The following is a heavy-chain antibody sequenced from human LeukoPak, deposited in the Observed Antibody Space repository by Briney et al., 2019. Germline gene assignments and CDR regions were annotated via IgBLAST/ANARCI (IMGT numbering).Heavy chain of an antibody. Sequence: GGSLRLSCAASGFTFSSYSMNWVRQAPGKGLEWVSSISSSSYIYYADSVKGRFTISRDNAKNSLYLQMNSLRAEDTAVYYCARSVLAVAGDFDYWGQGTLVTVSS. CDR1: GFTFSSYS. D-gene: IGHD6-19*01. CDR2: ISSSSYI. J-gene: IGHJ4*02. V-gene: IGHV3-21*01. CDR3: ARSVLAVAGDFDY.